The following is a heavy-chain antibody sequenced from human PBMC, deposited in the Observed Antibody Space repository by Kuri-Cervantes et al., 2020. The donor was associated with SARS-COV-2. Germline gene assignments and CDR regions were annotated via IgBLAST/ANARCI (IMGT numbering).Heavy chain of an antibody. Sequence: ASGNVSCKASGYTFTGYYMHWVRQAPGQGLEWMGWINPNSGGTSYAQKFQGRVTMTRDTSTSTVYMELSSLRSEDTAVYYCARVYYDSSGYFDYWGQGTLVTVSS. CDR3: ARVYYDSSGYFDY. CDR1: GYTFTGYY. V-gene: IGHV1-2*02. J-gene: IGHJ4*02. D-gene: IGHD3-22*01. CDR2: INPNSGGT.